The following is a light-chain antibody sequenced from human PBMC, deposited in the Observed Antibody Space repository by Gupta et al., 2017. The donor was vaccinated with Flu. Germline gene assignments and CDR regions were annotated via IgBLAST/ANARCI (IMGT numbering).Light chain of an antibody. V-gene: IGLV1-47*02. CDR3: LESDDTMGGHWV. Sequence: VTISCSGSTSNVGPNFVYWYQQFPAEAPTLLIVHDEQRPSGVSDRFSCATSCTSASLITNGLRSDDEADYYWLESDDTMGGHWVFGGGTKLTVL. CDR1: TSNVGPNF. CDR2: HDE. J-gene: IGLJ3*02.